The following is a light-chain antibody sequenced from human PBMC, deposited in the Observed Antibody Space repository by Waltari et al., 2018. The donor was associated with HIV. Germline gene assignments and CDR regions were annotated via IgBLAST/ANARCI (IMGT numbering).Light chain of an antibody. V-gene: IGKV1-9*01. Sequence: DIQLTQYPSFLSASVGDRVTITCRASQGISSYLAWYQQKPGKAPKLLIYATSTLQSGVPSRFSGSGSGTEFTLTISRLQPEDFATYFCQQLNSFPLTFGGGTKVEIK. CDR3: QQLNSFPLT. CDR1: QGISSY. CDR2: ATS. J-gene: IGKJ4*01.